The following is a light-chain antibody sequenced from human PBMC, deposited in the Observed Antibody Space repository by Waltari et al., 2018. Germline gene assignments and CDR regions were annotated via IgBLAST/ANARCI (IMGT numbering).Light chain of an antibody. Sequence: DIQMTQSPSSVYASVGGTVTNTCQASQGIGNNLNWYQQKPGKAPKLLIYRASSLQSVIPSRFSGSGSGTDFTLTISSLQPEDFATYYCQQGYSYPFTFGPGTKLDIK. J-gene: IGKJ3*01. CDR1: QGIGNN. CDR3: QQGYSYPFT. CDR2: RAS. V-gene: IGKV1-16*01.